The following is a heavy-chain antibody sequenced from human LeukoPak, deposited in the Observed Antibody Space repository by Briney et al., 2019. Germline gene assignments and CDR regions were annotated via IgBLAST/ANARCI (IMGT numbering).Heavy chain of an antibody. CDR2: IYYTGST. V-gene: IGHV4-59*01. Sequence: SETLSLTCTVSGGSISSYYWSWIRQPPGKGLEWIGYIYYTGSTNYNPSLKGRVTISVDTSKNQFSLKLSSVTAADTAVYYCAREGYCSSVSCPDAFDIWGQGTVVTVSS. D-gene: IGHD2-15*01. CDR1: GGSISSYY. J-gene: IGHJ3*02. CDR3: AREGYCSSVSCPDAFDI.